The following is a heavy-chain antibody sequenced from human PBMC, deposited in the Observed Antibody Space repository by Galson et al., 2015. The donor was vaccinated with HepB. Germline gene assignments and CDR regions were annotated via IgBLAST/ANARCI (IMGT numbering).Heavy chain of an antibody. J-gene: IGHJ4*02. V-gene: IGHV3-21*01. Sequence: SLRLSCAASGFTFSSYSMNWVRQAPGKGLEWVSSISSSSSYIYYADSVKGRFTISRDNAKNSLYLQMNSLRAEDTAVYYCARYSYGHRVIDYWGQGTLVTVSS. CDR1: GFTFSSYS. CDR2: ISSSSSYI. CDR3: ARYSYGHRVIDY. D-gene: IGHD5-18*01.